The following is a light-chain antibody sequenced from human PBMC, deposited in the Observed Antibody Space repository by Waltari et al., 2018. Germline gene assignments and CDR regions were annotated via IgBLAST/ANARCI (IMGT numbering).Light chain of an antibody. V-gene: IGLV3-10*01. CDR1: ALPNKS. Sequence: SYELTQPPSVSVSPGHTARITCSGDALPNKSGFFYSQKSGQAPVLVIYEDNKRPSGIPERFSGSSSGTLSTLTVSGAQVDDEADYYCCSPDSSGNHWVFGGGTKLAVL. J-gene: IGLJ3*02. CDR2: EDN. CDR3: CSPDSSGNHWV.